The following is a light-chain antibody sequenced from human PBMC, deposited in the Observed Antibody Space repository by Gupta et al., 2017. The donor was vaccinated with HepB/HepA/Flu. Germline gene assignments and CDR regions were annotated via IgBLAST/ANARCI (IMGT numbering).Light chain of an antibody. CDR2: GNS. CDR1: SANIGAGYD. CDR3: QSYDSSMSGSGV. Sequence: QSVLTQPPSVSGATGQRVTITCTGSSANIGAGYDVHWYQQLPGTAPKLLIDGNSNRPSGVPDRFSVSKSGTSASLAITGLQAEDEADYYCQSYDSSMSGSGVFGGGTKLTVL. J-gene: IGLJ3*02. V-gene: IGLV1-40*01.